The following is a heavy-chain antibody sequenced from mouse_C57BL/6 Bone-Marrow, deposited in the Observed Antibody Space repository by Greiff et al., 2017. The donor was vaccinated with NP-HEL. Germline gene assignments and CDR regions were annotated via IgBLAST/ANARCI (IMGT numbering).Heavy chain of an antibody. J-gene: IGHJ1*03. CDR2: IDPSDSYT. CDR1: GYTFTSYW. Sequence: QVQLQQPGAELVMPGASVKLSCKASGYTFTSYWMHWVKQRPGQGLEWIGEIDPSDSYTNYNQKFKGKSTLTVDKSSSTAYMQLSSLTSEDAAVYYCARGGNYWYFDVWGTGTTVTVYS. CDR3: ARGGNYWYFDV. V-gene: IGHV1-69*01. D-gene: IGHD2-1*01.